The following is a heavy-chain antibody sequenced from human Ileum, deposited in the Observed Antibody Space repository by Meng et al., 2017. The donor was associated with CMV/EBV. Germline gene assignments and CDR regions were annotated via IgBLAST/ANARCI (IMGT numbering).Heavy chain of an antibody. D-gene: IGHD1-26*01. J-gene: IGHJ4*02. CDR1: GDSVSSNSAA. CDR2: TYYRSKWYN. Sequence: SQTLSLTCAISGDSVSSNSAAWNWIRQSPSRGLEWLGRTYYRSKWYNDYAISVKSRITINPDTSKNQFSLQLNSVTPEDTAVYYCARIKQIVGSTYFAYWGQGTLVNVSS. V-gene: IGHV6-1*01. CDR3: ARIKQIVGSTYFAY.